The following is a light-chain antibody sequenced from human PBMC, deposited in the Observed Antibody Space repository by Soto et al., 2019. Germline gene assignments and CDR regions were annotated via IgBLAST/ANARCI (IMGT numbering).Light chain of an antibody. CDR2: GAS. V-gene: IGKV3-20*01. Sequence: EIELTQSPGTLSLSPGESATLSCRVSQTTSPKYVAWYQQRRGLAPRLLVYGASKRAAGIPDRFRGSGSGSEFSLTISGLEPEDFAVYFCQHFGSSXPVIFAQGT. CDR3: QHFGSSXPVI. J-gene: IGKJ5*01. CDR1: QTTSPKY.